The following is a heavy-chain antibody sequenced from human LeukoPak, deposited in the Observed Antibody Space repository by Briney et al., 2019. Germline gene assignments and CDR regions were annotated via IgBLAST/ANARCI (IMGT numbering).Heavy chain of an antibody. CDR1: GFAFNTYV. CDR2: INGGGSNT. V-gene: IGHV3-23*01. D-gene: IGHD4/OR15-4a*01. Sequence: GGSLRLSCVASGFAFNTYVMSWVRQAPGKGLEWVAAINGGGSNTYYADSVKGRFTISRDNSKNMVYLQMNSLRAGDTGVYYWAKTAVVITFRFDDWGQGALVTVSS. J-gene: IGHJ4*02. CDR3: AKTAVVITFRFDD.